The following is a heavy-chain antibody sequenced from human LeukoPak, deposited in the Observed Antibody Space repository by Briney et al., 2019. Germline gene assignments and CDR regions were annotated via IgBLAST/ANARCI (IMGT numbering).Heavy chain of an antibody. J-gene: IGHJ4*02. CDR1: GGSFSGYY. D-gene: IGHD1-1*01. Sequence: PSETLSLTCAVCGGSFSGYYWSWIRQPPGKGLEWIGEINHSGSTNYNPSLKSRVTISVDTSKNQFSLKLSSVTAADTAVYYCVRRPFDYWGQGTLVTVSS. CDR3: VRRPFDY. V-gene: IGHV4-34*01. CDR2: INHSGST.